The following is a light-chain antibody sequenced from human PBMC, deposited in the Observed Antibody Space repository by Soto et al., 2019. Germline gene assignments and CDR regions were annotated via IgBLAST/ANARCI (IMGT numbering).Light chain of an antibody. CDR3: CSYAGSSTFA. V-gene: IGLV2-23*03. CDR2: EGT. Sequence: QAVVTQPASVSGSPGQSITISCTGTSSDVGNYNLVSWYQHHPGKAPKLMIYEGTKRPSGVSSRFSGSKSGNTASLTISGLQAEDEADYYCCSYAGSSTFAFGGGTKLTVL. CDR1: SSDVGNYNL. J-gene: IGLJ2*01.